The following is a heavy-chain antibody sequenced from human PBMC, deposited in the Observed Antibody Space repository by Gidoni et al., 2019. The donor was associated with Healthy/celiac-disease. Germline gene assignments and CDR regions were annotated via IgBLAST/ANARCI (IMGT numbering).Heavy chain of an antibody. J-gene: IGHJ4*02. CDR2: IIPIFGTA. CDR3: ASKASGGQLVLGAEDY. D-gene: IGHD6-13*01. CDR1: GGPFSSYA. Sequence: QVQLVQSGAEVQKPGSSVTVSCKASGGPFSSYAISWVRQAPGQGLEWMGGIIPIFGTANYAQKFQGRVAITADESTSTAYMELSSLRSEDTAVYYCASKASGGQLVLGAEDYWGQGTLVTVSS. V-gene: IGHV1-69*01.